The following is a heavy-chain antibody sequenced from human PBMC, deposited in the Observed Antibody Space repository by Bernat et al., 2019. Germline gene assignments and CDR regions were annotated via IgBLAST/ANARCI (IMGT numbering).Heavy chain of an antibody. CDR2: ISRSSSTI. CDR3: ARDTYYESSGFYPY. J-gene: IGHJ4*02. V-gene: IGHV3-48*02. CDR1: GFPFSSYS. Sequence: EVQLVESGGALVQPGGSLRLSCAASGFPFSSYSMNWVRQAQGKGLEWVSYISRSSSTIFYADSVKGRFTISRDNAQNSLYLQMNSLRDEDTAVYYCARDTYYESSGFYPYWGQGTLVTVSS. D-gene: IGHD3-22*01.